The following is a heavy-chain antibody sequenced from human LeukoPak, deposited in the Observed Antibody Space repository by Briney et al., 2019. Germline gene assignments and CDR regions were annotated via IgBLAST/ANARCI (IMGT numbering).Heavy chain of an antibody. CDR3: ARDLSTYYYGSRYAFDI. Sequence: GGSLRLSCVASGFTFRTYAMNWVRQAPGKGLEWVSYIGSSSSPIYYADSVKGRFTISRDNAKNSLYLQMNSLRAEDTAVYYCARDLSTYYYGSRYAFDIWGQGTMVTVSS. CDR1: GFTFRTYA. D-gene: IGHD3-10*01. J-gene: IGHJ3*02. V-gene: IGHV3-48*04. CDR2: IGSSSSPI.